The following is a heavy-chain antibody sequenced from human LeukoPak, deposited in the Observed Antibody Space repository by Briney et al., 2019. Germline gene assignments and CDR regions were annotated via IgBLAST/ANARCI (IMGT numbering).Heavy chain of an antibody. Sequence: PGGSLRLSCAASGFTFRNYWMHWVRQAPGKGLVWVSRINVDGSRTNYADSVKGRFTISRDNAKNTLYLQMNSLRAGDTAVYYCASTSGTYQFDPWGQGTLVTVSS. D-gene: IGHD1-26*01. J-gene: IGHJ5*02. V-gene: IGHV3-74*01. CDR2: INVDGSRT. CDR1: GFTFRNYW. CDR3: ASTSGTYQFDP.